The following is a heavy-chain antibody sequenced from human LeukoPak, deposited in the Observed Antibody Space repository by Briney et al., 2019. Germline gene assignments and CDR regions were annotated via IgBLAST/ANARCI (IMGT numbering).Heavy chain of an antibody. V-gene: IGHV3-23*01. J-gene: IGHJ4*02. CDR2: ISGSSGRT. D-gene: IGHD3-3*01. CDR1: GFTFSGHA. CDR3: AKDPNFWSGVDY. Sequence: GGSLRLSCAASGFTFSGHAMSWVRQAPVKGLEWVSAISGSSGRTYYADSVKGRFTISRDNSKNTLYLQMNSLRAEDTAVYYCAKDPNFWSGVDYWGQRTLVTVSS.